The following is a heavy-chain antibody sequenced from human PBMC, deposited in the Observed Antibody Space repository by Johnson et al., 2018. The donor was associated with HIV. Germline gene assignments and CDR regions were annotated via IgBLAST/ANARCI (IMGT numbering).Heavy chain of an antibody. J-gene: IGHJ3*02. V-gene: IGHV3-11*04. D-gene: IGHD6-13*01. CDR3: ARDPGYSSSHWGAFDI. CDR2: ISSSGSII. Sequence: QVQLVESGGGMVQPGGSLRLSCAASGFTFDDYGMSWVRQAPGKGLEWVSYISSSGSIIYYADSVKGRFAISRDNAKNSLYLQMNSLRAEDTAVYFCARDPGYSSSHWGAFDIWGQGTMVTVSS. CDR1: GFTFDDYG.